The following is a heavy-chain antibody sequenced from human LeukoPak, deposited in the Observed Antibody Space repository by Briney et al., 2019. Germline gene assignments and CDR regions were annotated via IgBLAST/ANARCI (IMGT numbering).Heavy chain of an antibody. CDR2: ISYFEST. D-gene: IGHD5-24*01. CDR1: GGSITSYY. V-gene: IGHV4-59*01. Sequence: KTSETLSLTCNVSGGSITSYYWSWIRQPPGKGLEWIGYISYFESTNYNPSLKSRVTISLDTSKNQFSLKLSSVTAADTAVYYCVRDRVGDGYVDYWGQGTLVTVSS. J-gene: IGHJ4*02. CDR3: VRDRVGDGYVDY.